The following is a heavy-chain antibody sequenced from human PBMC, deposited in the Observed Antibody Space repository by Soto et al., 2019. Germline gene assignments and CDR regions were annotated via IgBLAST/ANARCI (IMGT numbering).Heavy chain of an antibody. Sequence: GESLQISCKGSGYSFASYWIGWVRQMPGKGLEWMGIIYPGDSDTRYSPSFQGQVTISADKSISTAYLQWSSLKASDTAMYYCARRACDYDFCSGHHCPYDISGQRSMDPGSS. J-gene: IGHJ3*02. CDR1: GYSFASYW. CDR3: ARRACDYDFCSGHHCPYDI. V-gene: IGHV5-51*01. D-gene: IGHD3-3*01. CDR2: IYPGDSDT.